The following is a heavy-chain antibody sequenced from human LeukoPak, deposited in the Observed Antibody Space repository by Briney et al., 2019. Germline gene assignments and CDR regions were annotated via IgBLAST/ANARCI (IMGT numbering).Heavy chain of an antibody. V-gene: IGHV3-73*01. CDR3: TRQSGNTTWYNDWFDP. D-gene: IGHD1-1*01. CDR2: IRSKANSYAT. CDR1: GFTFSDSA. J-gene: IGHJ5*02. Sequence: GGSLKLSCAASGFTFSDSAIHWARQASGKGLEWVGRIRSKANSYATTFAASVKGRFIISRDDSKNTAYLQMSDLETEDTAVYYCTRQSGNTTWYNDWFDPWGQGTLVTVSS.